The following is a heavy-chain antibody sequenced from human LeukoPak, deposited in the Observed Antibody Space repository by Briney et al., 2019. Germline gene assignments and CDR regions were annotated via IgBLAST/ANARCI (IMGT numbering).Heavy chain of an antibody. D-gene: IGHD1-26*01. CDR3: ARVGIVGATWGAFDI. V-gene: IGHV4-39*07. Sequence: NSSETLSLTCTVSGGSISSSSYYWGWIRQPPGKGLEWIGEINHSGSTNYNPSLKSRVTISVDTSKNQFSLKLSSVTAADTAVYYCARVGIVGATWGAFDIWGQGTMVTVSS. J-gene: IGHJ3*02. CDR1: GGSISSSSYY. CDR2: INHSGST.